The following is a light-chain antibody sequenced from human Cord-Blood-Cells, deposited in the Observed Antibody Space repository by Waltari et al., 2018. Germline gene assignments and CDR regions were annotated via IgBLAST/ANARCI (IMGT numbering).Light chain of an antibody. CDR1: QSVLYSSNNKNY. V-gene: IGKV4-1*01. CDR2: WAS. CDR3: QQYYSTPFT. Sequence: DLVMTQSPDSLAVSLGVRASMNCKSSQSVLYSSNNKNYLAWYQQKPGQPPKLLIYWASTRESGVPDRFSGSGSGTDFTLTISSLQAEDVAVYYCQQYYSTPFTFGPGTKVDIK. J-gene: IGKJ3*01.